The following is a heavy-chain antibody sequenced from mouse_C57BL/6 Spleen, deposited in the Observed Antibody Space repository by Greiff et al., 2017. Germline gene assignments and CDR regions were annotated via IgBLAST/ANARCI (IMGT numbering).Heavy chain of an antibody. CDR3: ARPGERDWYFDV. J-gene: IGHJ1*03. Sequence: VQLQQPGAELVMPGASVKLSCKASGYTFTSYWMHWVKQRPGQGLEWIGEIDPSDSYTNYNQKFKGKSTLTVDKSSSTAYMQLSSLTSEDSAVYYCARPGERDWYFDVWGTGTTVTVSS. CDR2: IDPSDSYT. D-gene: IGHD4-1*01. V-gene: IGHV1-69*01. CDR1: GYTFTSYW.